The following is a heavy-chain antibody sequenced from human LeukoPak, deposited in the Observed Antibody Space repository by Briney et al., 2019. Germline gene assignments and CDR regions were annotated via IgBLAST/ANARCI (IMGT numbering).Heavy chain of an antibody. CDR2: INSDGSST. CDR1: GFTFSSYW. CDR3: ARDQYYDILKRPLGGMDV. J-gene: IGHJ6*02. V-gene: IGHV3-74*01. Sequence: GGSLRLSCAASGFTFSSYWMHWVRQAPGKGLVWVSRINSDGSSTSYADSVKGRFTISRDNAKNTLYLQMNSLRAEDTAVYYCARDQYYDILKRPLGGMDVWGQGTTVTVSS. D-gene: IGHD3-9*01.